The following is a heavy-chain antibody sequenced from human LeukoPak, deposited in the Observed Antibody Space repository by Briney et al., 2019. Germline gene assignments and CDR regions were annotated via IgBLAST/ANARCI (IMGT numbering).Heavy chain of an antibody. Sequence: GASVKVSFKASGYTFTSYGISWVRQAPGQGLEWMGWISAYNGNTNYAQKLQGRVTMTTDTSTSTAYMELRSLRSDDTAVYYCARGSSARWSYYYGSGSYYTLFDYWGQGTLVTVSS. J-gene: IGHJ4*02. D-gene: IGHD3-10*01. CDR1: GYTFTSYG. V-gene: IGHV1-18*01. CDR2: ISAYNGNT. CDR3: ARGSSARWSYYYGSGSYYTLFDY.